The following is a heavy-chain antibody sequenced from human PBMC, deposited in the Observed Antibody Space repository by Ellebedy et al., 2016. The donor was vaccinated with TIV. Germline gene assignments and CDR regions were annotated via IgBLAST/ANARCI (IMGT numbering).Heavy chain of an antibody. J-gene: IGHJ5*02. CDR1: GGSISSYY. Sequence: MPSETLSLTCTVSGGSISSYYWSWIRQPPGKGLEWIGYIYYSGSTNYNPSLKSRVTISVDTSKNQFSLKLSSVTAADTAVYYCARLGIGVSWFDPWGQGTLVTVSS. D-gene: IGHD3-3*01. V-gene: IGHV4-59*08. CDR2: IYYSGST. CDR3: ARLGIGVSWFDP.